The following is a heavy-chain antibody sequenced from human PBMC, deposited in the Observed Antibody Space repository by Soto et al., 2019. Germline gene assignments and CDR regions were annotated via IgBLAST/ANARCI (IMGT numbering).Heavy chain of an antibody. V-gene: IGHV5-51*01. Sequence: PGESLKISCKGVGFSFTSYWIGWVRQMPGKGLEWMAIIYPADSDTRYSPSFQGPVTISADKSISTAYLQWSSLKASDAAIYYCTRQPYHNRIPPYGTDVWGQGTTVTVSS. D-gene: IGHD2-2*01. CDR2: IYPADSDT. CDR3: TRQPYHNRIPPYGTDV. CDR1: GFSFTSYW. J-gene: IGHJ6*02.